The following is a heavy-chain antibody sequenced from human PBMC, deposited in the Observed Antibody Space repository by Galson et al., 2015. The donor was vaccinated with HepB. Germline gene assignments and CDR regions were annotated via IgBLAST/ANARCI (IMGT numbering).Heavy chain of an antibody. CDR2: ISSSSSTI. Sequence: SLRLSCAASGFTFSTYSMNWVRQAPGKGLEWVSYISSSSSTIYYADSVKGRFTISRDNAKNSLYLQMNSLRAEDTAVYYCARSRFDFWSGDDYYMDVWGKGTTVTVSS. J-gene: IGHJ6*03. CDR3: ARSRFDFWSGDDYYMDV. V-gene: IGHV3-48*01. D-gene: IGHD3-3*01. CDR1: GFTFSTYS.